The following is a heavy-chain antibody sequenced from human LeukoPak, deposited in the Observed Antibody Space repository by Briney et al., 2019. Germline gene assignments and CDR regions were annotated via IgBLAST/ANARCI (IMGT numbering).Heavy chain of an antibody. J-gene: IGHJ3*02. V-gene: IGHV1-69*01. CDR2: IIPIFGTA. CDR3: ARGVQLHAFDI. Sequence: SVKVSCKASGGTFSSYAISWVRQAPGQGLEWMGGIIPIFGTANYAQKFQGGVTITADESTSTAYMELSSLRSEDTVVYYCARGVQLHAFDIWGQGTMVTVSS. D-gene: IGHD5-18*01. CDR1: GGTFSSYA.